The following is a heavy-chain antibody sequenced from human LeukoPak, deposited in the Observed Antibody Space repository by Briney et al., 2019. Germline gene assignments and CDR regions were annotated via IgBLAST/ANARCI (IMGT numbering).Heavy chain of an antibody. CDR3: ASGGLGGGGFDY. CDR2: IYYSGST. D-gene: IGHD3-16*01. V-gene: IGHV4-59*01. Sequence: SETLSLTCTVSGGSISSYYWSWIRQPPGKGLEWIGYIYYSGSTNYNPSLKSRVTISVDTSKNQFSLKLSSVTAADTAVYYCASGGLGGGGFDYWGQGTLVTVSS. J-gene: IGHJ4*02. CDR1: GGSISSYY.